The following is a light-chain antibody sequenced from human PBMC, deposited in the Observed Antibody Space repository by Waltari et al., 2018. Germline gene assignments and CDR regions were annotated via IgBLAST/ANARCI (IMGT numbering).Light chain of an antibody. J-gene: IGKJ4*01. CDR1: QRVSSTY. Sequence: EIVLTQSPGTLSLSRGERDTLSCRVRQRVSSTYRACYQQKAGQAPRLLIYGSATRSTGIPDRFSGSGSGTEFTLTISRREPEDFAVYYCQQYVSSPVTFGGGTKVEIK. CDR2: GSA. CDR3: QQYVSSPVT. V-gene: IGKV3-20*01.